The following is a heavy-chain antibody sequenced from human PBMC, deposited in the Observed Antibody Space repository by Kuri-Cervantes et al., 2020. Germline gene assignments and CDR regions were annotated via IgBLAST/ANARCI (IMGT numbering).Heavy chain of an antibody. V-gene: IGHV3-48*02. CDR3: ARDIYNFDY. CDR1: GFTFSNAW. J-gene: IGHJ4*02. CDR2: IDSGSYTM. Sequence: GGSLRLSCAASGFTFSNAWMSWVRQAPGKGLEWVSYIDSGSYTMYYADSVKGRFTISRDNAKNSLFLQMNSLRDEDTAIYYCARDIYNFDYWGQGTLVTVSS. D-gene: IGHD4-11*01.